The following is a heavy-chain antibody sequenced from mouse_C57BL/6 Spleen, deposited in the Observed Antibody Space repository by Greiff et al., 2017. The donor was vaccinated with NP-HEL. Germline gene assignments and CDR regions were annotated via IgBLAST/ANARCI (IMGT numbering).Heavy chain of an antibody. CDR3: ARAFYYGSSYGYFDV. CDR1: GYSITSGYD. V-gene: IGHV3-1*01. CDR2: ISYSGST. Sequence: DVQLQESGPGMVKPSQSLSLTCTVTGYSITSGYDWHWIRHFPGNILEWMGYISYSGSTNYNPSLKSRISITHDTSKNHFFLQLNSVTTEDTATYYCARAFYYGSSYGYFDVWGTGTTVTVSS. D-gene: IGHD1-1*01. J-gene: IGHJ1*03.